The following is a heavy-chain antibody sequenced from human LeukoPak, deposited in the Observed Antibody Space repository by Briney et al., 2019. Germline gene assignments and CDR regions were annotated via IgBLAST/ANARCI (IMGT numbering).Heavy chain of an antibody. V-gene: IGHV4-59*12. J-gene: IGHJ4*02. D-gene: IGHD6-19*01. CDR2: IYYSGST. CDR1: GGAISSYY. CDR3: ARGGENGWYRAWFTSFDY. Sequence: SETLSLTCTVSGGAISSYYWSWIRQPPGEGLEWIGYIYYSGSTNYNPSLKSRVTMSVDTSKNQFSLKLSSVTAADTAVYYCARGGENGWYRAWFTSFDYWGQGTLVTVSS.